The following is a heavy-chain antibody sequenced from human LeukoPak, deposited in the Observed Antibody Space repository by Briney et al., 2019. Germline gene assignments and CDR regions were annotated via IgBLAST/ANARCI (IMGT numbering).Heavy chain of an antibody. CDR3: ARSPNWNVLTYYFDY. Sequence: SETLTLTCTVSGGSISSYYWSWIRQPPGKGLEWIGYIYYSGSTNYNPSLKSRVTISVDTSKNQCSLKLNSVTAADTAVYYCARSPNWNVLTYYFDYWGQGTLVTVSS. D-gene: IGHD1-1*01. V-gene: IGHV4-59*12. CDR2: IYYSGST. J-gene: IGHJ4*02. CDR1: GGSISSYY.